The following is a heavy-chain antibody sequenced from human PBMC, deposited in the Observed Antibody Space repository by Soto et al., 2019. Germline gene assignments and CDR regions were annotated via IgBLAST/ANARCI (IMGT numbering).Heavy chain of an antibody. V-gene: IGHV3-48*02. Sequence: EVQLVESGGGLVQPGGSLRLSCAASGFTFSSYSMNWVRQAPGKGLQWISYISSSSNTIYYADSVKGRFTISRDYAKNSLYLQMSSLTNEDTAVYDCVRGVPGDQTYFWYGMDGWGQGTTVTVSS. J-gene: IGHJ6*02. CDR2: ISSSSNTI. D-gene: IGHD7-27*01. CDR1: GFTFSSYS. CDR3: VRGVPGDQTYFWYGMDG.